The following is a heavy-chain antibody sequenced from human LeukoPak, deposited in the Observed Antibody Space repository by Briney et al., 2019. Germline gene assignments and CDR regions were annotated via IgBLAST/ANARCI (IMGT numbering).Heavy chain of an antibody. D-gene: IGHD5-18*01. Sequence: GGSLRLSCAASGFTFSSYSMNWVRQAPRKGLEWVSSISSSSSYIYYADSVKGRFTISRDNAKNSLYLQMNSLRAEDTAVYYCARADWDTAMIDYWGQGTLVTVSS. CDR1: GFTFSSYS. J-gene: IGHJ4*02. V-gene: IGHV3-21*01. CDR2: ISSSSSYI. CDR3: ARADWDTAMIDY.